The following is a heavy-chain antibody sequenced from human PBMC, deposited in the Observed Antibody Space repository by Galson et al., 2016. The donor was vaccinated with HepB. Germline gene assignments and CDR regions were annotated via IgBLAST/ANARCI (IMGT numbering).Heavy chain of an antibody. V-gene: IGHV3-30-3*01. Sequence: SLRLSCATSGITFSRLVMHRVRQAPGKGLEWVAVIGHDGTGKIYADAVGGRFTISKDDSRSTLYLQMDSLAPEDTAVYFCATAGRTSGRSDTFEFWGPGALVSVSS. CDR2: IGHDGTGK. CDR1: GITFSRLV. D-gene: IGHD6-19*01. CDR3: ATAGRTSGRSDTFEF. J-gene: IGHJ3*01.